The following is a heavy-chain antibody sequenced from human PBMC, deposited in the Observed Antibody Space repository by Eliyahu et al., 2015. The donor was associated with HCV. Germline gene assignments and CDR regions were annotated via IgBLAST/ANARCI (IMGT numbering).Heavy chain of an antibody. CDR3: AREDTAMVSFDY. V-gene: IGHV3-33*01. Sequence: QVQLVESGGGVVQPGXSLRLXCAASGFPFSSYGMHWVRQAPGKGLEWVAVIWYDGSNKYYADSVKGRFTISRDNSKNTLYLQMNSLRAEDTAVYYCAREDTAMVSFDYWGQGTLVTVSS. CDR2: IWYDGSNK. D-gene: IGHD5-18*01. J-gene: IGHJ4*02. CDR1: GFPFSSYG.